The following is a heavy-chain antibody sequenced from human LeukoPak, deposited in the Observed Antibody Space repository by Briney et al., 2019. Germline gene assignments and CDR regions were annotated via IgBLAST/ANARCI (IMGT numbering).Heavy chain of an antibody. J-gene: IGHJ4*02. CDR3: ARDHWSDDYVWGGYRS. CDR1: GGSFSGYY. Sequence: SETLSLTCAVYGGSFSGYYWSWIRQPPGKGLEWIGEINHSGSTNYNPSLKSRVTISVDTSKNQFSLKLSSVTAADTAVYYCARDHWSDDYVWGGYRSWGQGTLVTVPS. V-gene: IGHV4-34*01. D-gene: IGHD3-16*02. CDR2: INHSGST.